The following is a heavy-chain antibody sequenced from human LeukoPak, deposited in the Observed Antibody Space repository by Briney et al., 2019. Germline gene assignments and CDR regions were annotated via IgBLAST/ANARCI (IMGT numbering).Heavy chain of an antibody. CDR1: GYTFTGYY. CDR2: MNPNSGNT. J-gene: IGHJ5*02. CDR3: AREGSGYYL. Sequence: ASVKVSCKASGYTFTGYYMHWVRQATGQGLEWMGWMNPNSGNTDYAQKFQGRVTITGNTSINTAYMELSSLKFEDTAVYYCAREGSGYYLWGQGTLVTVSS. D-gene: IGHD3-22*01. V-gene: IGHV1-8*03.